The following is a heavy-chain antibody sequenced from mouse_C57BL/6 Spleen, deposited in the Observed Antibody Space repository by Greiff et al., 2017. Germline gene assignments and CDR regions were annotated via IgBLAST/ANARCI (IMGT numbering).Heavy chain of an antibody. CDR2: IRNKANGYTT. CDR1: GFTFTDYY. CDR3: ASGGYYGSSYSY. D-gene: IGHD1-1*01. Sequence: EVKVVESGGGLVQPGGSLSLSCAASGFTFTDYYMSWVRQPPGKALEWLGFIRNKANGYTTEYSASVKGRFTISRDNSQSILYLQMNALRAEDSATYYCASGGYYGSSYSYWGQGTTLTVSS. J-gene: IGHJ2*01. V-gene: IGHV7-3*01.